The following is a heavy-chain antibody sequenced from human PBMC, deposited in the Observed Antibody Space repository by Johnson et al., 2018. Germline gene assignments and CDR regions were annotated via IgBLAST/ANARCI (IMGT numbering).Heavy chain of an antibody. V-gene: IGHV3-9*01. J-gene: IGHJ6*02. Sequence: VQLVQSGGGLAQPGRSLRLSCAASGFTFDDNAMHWVRQGPGKGLEWVSGISWNSGSIGYADSVKGRFTIPRDNAKNSLYLQMNSLRAEDTALYYCAKVSGGSSAAYYYYGMDVWGQGTTVTVAS. D-gene: IGHD6-6*01. CDR1: GFTFDDNA. CDR2: ISWNSGSI. CDR3: AKVSGGSSAAYYYYGMDV.